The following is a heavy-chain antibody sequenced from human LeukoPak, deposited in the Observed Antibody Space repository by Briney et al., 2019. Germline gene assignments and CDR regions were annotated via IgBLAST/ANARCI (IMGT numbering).Heavy chain of an antibody. CDR2: IYSNGST. Sequence: GGSLRLSCAASGFIVSSNYMNWVRQAPGKGLEWVSIIYSNGSTFYADSVKGRFTVSRDTSKNTLYLQMNSLRADDTAVYYCAKCSTSAYTTGWCNWIDPWGQGTLVTVSS. CDR1: GFIVSSNY. V-gene: IGHV3-53*01. CDR3: AKCSTSAYTTGWCNWIDP. D-gene: IGHD6-19*01. J-gene: IGHJ5*02.